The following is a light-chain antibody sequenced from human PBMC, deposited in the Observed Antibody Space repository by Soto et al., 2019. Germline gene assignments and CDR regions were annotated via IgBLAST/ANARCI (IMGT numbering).Light chain of an antibody. V-gene: IGLV1-40*01. CDR3: QSYYSSLTVV. J-gene: IGLJ2*01. CDR2: GNT. CDR1: SSNIGAGYD. Sequence: QSVLTQPPSVSGAPGQRVTISCTGGSSNIGAGYDVHWYQQFPGTTPKFLIYGNTNRPSGVPDRFSASKSGTSASLDITGLQAEDEAEYFCQSYYSSLTVVFGGGTKLTVL.